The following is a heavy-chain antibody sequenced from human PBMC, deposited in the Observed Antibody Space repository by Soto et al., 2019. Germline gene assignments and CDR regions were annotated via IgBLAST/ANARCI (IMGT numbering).Heavy chain of an antibody. V-gene: IGHV3-23*01. J-gene: IGHJ4*02. CDR2: ISGSDDST. CDR3: AKRTSSSTFDY. Sequence: EVQLLESGGGLVQPGESLRLSCAASGFTFSSYAMSWVRQAPWKGLEWVSVISGSDDSTYCADSVKGRFTISRDNSKNTLYLQMNSLRAEDTAVYYCAKRTSSSTFDYWGQGTLVTVSS. CDR1: GFTFSSYA. D-gene: IGHD6-6*01.